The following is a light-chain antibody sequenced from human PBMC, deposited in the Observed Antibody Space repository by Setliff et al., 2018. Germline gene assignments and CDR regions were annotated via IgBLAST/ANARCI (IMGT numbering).Light chain of an antibody. V-gene: IGLV2-11*01. CDR2: DVS. CDR3: SSYTGSNTFV. Sequence: QSVLTQPRSVSGSPGQSVTISCTGASSDVGRYNYVSWYQQHPGKAPKLMIYDVSKRPSGVPDRFSGSKSGNTASLTISGLQAEDEADYYCSSYTGSNTFVFGTGTKGTVL. J-gene: IGLJ1*01. CDR1: SSDVGRYNY.